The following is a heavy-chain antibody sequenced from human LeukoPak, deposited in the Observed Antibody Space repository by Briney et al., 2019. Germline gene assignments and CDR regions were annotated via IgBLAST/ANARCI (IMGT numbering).Heavy chain of an antibody. V-gene: IGHV4-34*01. J-gene: IGHJ4*02. CDR1: GGSFSGYY. D-gene: IGHD2-15*01. CDR2: IYHSGST. Sequence: SETLSLTCAVYGGSFSGYYWSWIRQPAGKGLEWIGEIYHSGSTNYNPSLKSRVTISVDKSKNQFSLKLSSVTAADTAVYYCASGYCSGGSCYYFDYWGQGTLVTVSS. CDR3: ASGYCSGGSCYYFDY.